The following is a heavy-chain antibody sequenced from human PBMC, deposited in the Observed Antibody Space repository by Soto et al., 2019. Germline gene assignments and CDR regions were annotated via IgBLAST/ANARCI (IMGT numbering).Heavy chain of an antibody. CDR1: GGSITNYY. D-gene: IGHD3-10*01. CDR3: ERHGFGPLHGLVDV. V-gene: IGHV4-59*08. Sequence: QVQLQESGPGLVKPSETLSLTCTVSGGSITNYYCSWFRQPPGKGLEWIGYIQYNGYSAYNLSLKGRVTMSMDTSKTQSSLMVESVTATDTAVYYCERHGFGPLHGLVDVWGQGTTVILSS. J-gene: IGHJ6*02. CDR2: IQYNGYS.